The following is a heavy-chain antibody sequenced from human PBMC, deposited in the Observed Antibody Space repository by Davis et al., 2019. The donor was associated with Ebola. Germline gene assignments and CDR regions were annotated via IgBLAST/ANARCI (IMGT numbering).Heavy chain of an antibody. CDR2: IFPGDSET. CDR1: KNIFTNYW. V-gene: IGHV5-51*01. D-gene: IGHD3-3*02. J-gene: IGHJ5*02. CDR3: ARQSHHFLSGPRTWFDP. Sequence: GESLKISCKESKNIFTNYWIGWVRQMPGKGLEWMGIIFPGDSETRYSPSFQGQVTISADKSINTAYLQWNTLQASDTAIYYCARQSHHFLSGPRTWFDPWGQGTLVTVSS.